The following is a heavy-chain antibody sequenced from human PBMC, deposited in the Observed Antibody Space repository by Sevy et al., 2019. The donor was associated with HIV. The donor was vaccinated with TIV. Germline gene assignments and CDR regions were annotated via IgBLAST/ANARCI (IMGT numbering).Heavy chain of an antibody. CDR3: ARDRGSGWYGDYYYGMDV. V-gene: IGHV3-33*01. D-gene: IGHD6-19*01. CDR1: GFTFSSYG. J-gene: IGHJ6*02. Sequence: GGSLRLSCAASGFTFSSYGMHWVRQAPGKGLEWVAVIWYDGSNKYYADSVKGRFTISRENSKNTLYLQMNSLIAEDTAVYYCARDRGSGWYGDYYYGMDVWGQGTTVTVSS. CDR2: IWYDGSNK.